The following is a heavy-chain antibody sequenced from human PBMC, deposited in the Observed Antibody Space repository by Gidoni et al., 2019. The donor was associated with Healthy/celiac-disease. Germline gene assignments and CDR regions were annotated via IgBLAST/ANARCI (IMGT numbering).Heavy chain of an antibody. J-gene: IGHJ3*02. CDR2: IYYSGST. CDR3: ARLRPGLMTTVTDAFDI. D-gene: IGHD4-4*01. Sequence: QLQLQESGPGLVKPSETLSLTCTVSGGSISSSSYYWGWIRQPPGKGLEWIGSIYYSGSTYYNPSLKSRVTISVDTSKNQFSLKLSSVTAADTAVYYCARLRPGLMTTVTDAFDIWGQGTMVTVSS. CDR1: GGSISSSSYY. V-gene: IGHV4-39*01.